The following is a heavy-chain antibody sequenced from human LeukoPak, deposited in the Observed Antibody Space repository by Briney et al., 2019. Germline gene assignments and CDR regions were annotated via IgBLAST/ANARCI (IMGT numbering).Heavy chain of an antibody. CDR2: ISSGSTYT. CDR1: GFTFSDYY. J-gene: IGHJ4*02. Sequence: GGSLRLSCAASGFTFSDYYMSWIRQAPGKGLEWVSYISSGSTYTNYADSVKGRFTTSRDNAKNSLYLQMNSLRAEDTAVYYCARVGSIAAAGTPDYWGQGTLVTVSS. CDR3: ARVGSIAAAGTPDY. V-gene: IGHV3-11*06. D-gene: IGHD6-13*01.